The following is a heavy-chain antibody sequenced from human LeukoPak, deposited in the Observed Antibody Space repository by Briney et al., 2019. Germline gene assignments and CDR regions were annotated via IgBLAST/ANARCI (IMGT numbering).Heavy chain of an antibody. Sequence: PSETLSLTRTVSGGSISSYYWSWIRQPPGKGLEWIGYIYYSGSTNYNPSLKSRVTISVDTSKNQFSLKLSSVTAADTAVYYCARVPGDKKRYFDLWGRGTLVTVSS. J-gene: IGHJ2*01. V-gene: IGHV4-59*01. D-gene: IGHD7-27*01. CDR2: IYYSGST. CDR3: ARVPGDKKRYFDL. CDR1: GGSISSYY.